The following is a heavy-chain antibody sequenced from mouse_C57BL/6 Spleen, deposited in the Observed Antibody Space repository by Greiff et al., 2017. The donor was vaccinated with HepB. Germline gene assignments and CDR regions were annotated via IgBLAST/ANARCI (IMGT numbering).Heavy chain of an antibody. V-gene: IGHV1-55*01. CDR3: ASSNGSSWDYYAMDY. Sequence: QVHVKQSGAELVKPGASVKMSCKASGYTFTSYWITWVKQRPGQGLEWIGDIYPGSGSTNYNEKFKSKATLTVDKSSSTAYMQLSSLTSEDSAVYSCASSNGSSWDYYAMDYWGQGTSVTVSS. D-gene: IGHD1-1*01. CDR1: GYTFTSYW. CDR2: IYPGSGST. J-gene: IGHJ4*01.